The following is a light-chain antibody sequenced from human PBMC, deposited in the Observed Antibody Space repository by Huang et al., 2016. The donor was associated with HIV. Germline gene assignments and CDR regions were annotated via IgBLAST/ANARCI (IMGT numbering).Light chain of an antibody. CDR1: QSVYSSSPDNDY. CDR2: WAS. Sequence: DIIMTQSPDSLAVSLGERATLNCRSSQSVYSSSPDNDYLAWFQQQPGQPPRLLLFWASTREAGVPDRFSGSGSGTHFTLTIANLEAEDAAIYYCQQYYSSPQTFGQGTRVEVK. V-gene: IGKV4-1*01. CDR3: QQYYSSPQT. J-gene: IGKJ1*01.